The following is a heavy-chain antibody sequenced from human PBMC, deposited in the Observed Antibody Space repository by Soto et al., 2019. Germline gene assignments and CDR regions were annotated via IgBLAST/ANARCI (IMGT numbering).Heavy chain of an antibody. CDR1: GFTFHDFG. Sequence: QVQLVESGGGVVQPGRSLRLSCAASGFTFHDFGMHWVRQTPGKGLEWVAVISYDGRNKYYADLVKGRFTISRDNSQNTLYLQMNSLRPEDTAVYFCAKAVDITVRGGPPSDYWGQGTLVTVSS. V-gene: IGHV3-30*18. D-gene: IGHD3-10*01. J-gene: IGHJ4*02. CDR2: ISYDGRNK. CDR3: AKAVDITVRGGPPSDY.